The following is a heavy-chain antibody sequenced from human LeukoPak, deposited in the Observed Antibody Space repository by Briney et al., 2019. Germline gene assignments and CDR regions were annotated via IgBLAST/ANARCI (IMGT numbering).Heavy chain of an antibody. Sequence: GGSLRLSCAASGLTFSDYYMSWIRQAPGKGLEWVSYISSSGSTIYYADSVKGRFTISRDNAKNSLYLQMNSLRAEDTAVYYCARVSANITGTTDYWGQGTLVTVSS. CDR3: ARVSANITGTTDY. V-gene: IGHV3-11*04. J-gene: IGHJ4*02. CDR1: GLTFSDYY. D-gene: IGHD1-7*01. CDR2: ISSSGSTI.